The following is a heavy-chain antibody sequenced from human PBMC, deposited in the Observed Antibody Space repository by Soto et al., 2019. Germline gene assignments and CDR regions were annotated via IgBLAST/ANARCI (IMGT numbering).Heavy chain of an antibody. CDR2: FDPEDGET. V-gene: IGHV1-24*01. CDR1: GYTLTELS. J-gene: IGHJ6*02. CDR3: SRLPPERYSAYDFPMDV. Sequence: ASVKVSCKVSGYTLTELSMHWVRQAPGKGLEWMGGFDPEDGETIYAQKFQGRVTMTEDTSTDTAYMELGSLRSEDTAVYYCSRLPPERYSAYDFPMDVWGQGTTVTVSS. D-gene: IGHD5-12*01.